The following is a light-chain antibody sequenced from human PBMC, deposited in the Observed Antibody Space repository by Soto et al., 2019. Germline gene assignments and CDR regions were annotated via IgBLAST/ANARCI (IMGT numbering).Light chain of an antibody. Sequence: EIVMTQSPATLSVSPGERATLACRASQSVSSNLAWYQQKHGQAPRLLIYGASTRATGLPARFSVGGSGTEFTLTISSLQSEDCAVYYCQQYNNWPLTFGGGTNVEIK. J-gene: IGKJ4*01. CDR1: QSVSSN. CDR2: GAS. CDR3: QQYNNWPLT. V-gene: IGKV3-15*01.